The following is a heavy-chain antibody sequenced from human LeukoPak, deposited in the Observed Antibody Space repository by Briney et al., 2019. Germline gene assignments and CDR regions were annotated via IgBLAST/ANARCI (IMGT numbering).Heavy chain of an antibody. CDR1: GYTFSYYY. Sequence: ASVKVSCKTSGYTFSYYYIHWVRQAPGQGLEWMGIINPSGGSTSYAQKFQGRVTMTRDMSTSTVYMELSSLRSEDTAVYYCARSYYYDSSGYPSDYWGQGTLVTVSS. J-gene: IGHJ4*02. CDR2: INPSGGST. CDR3: ARSYYYDSSGYPSDY. D-gene: IGHD3-22*01. V-gene: IGHV1-46*01.